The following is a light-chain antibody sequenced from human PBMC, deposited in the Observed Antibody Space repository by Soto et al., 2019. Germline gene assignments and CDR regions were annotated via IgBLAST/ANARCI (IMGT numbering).Light chain of an antibody. Sequence: QSALTQPASVSGSPGQSITISCTGTSSDVGTYNLVSWYQQHPGKAPKLMIFEVNNRPSGISNRFSGSKSGNTASLTISGLQGEDEADYYCSSYAGSPTYVFGTGTKVTVL. CDR3: SSYAGSPTYV. V-gene: IGLV2-23*02. CDR1: SSDVGTYNL. J-gene: IGLJ1*01. CDR2: EVN.